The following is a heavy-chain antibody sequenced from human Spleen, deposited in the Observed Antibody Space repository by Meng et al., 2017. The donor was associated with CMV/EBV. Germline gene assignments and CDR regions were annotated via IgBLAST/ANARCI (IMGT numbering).Heavy chain of an antibody. J-gene: IGHJ1*01. Sequence: KVSGYTLPELSRHWVRQAPGKGLEWMGGFDPEDGETIYAQKFQGRVTMTEDTSTDTAYMELSSLRSEDTAVYYCATRVNFYDSPFQHWGQGTLVTVSS. CDR3: ATRVNFYDSPFQH. V-gene: IGHV1-24*01. CDR1: GYTLPELS. D-gene: IGHD3-22*01. CDR2: FDPEDGET.